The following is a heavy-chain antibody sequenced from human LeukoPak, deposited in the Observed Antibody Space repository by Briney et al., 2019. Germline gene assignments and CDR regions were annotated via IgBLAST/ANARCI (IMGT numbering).Heavy chain of an antibody. D-gene: IGHD3-22*01. Sequence: SVKVSCKASGGTFSSYAFSWVRQAPGQGLEWMGGIIPIVGATNYAQMFQGRVTITADESTSTAYMELSSLRSEDTAVYYCARGGYYYDSSGYSHLPDYWGQGTLVTVSA. CDR3: ARGGYYYDSSGYSHLPDY. CDR2: IIPIVGAT. J-gene: IGHJ4*02. V-gene: IGHV1-69*13. CDR1: GGTFSSYA.